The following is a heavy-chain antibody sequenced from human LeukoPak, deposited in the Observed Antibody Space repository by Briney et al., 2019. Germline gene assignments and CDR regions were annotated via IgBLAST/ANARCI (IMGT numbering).Heavy chain of an antibody. CDR1: QFTFSSSG. V-gene: IGHV3-23*01. CDR2: ITGSGATT. J-gene: IGHJ4*02. Sequence: GGSLRLSCAASQFTFSSSGMAWVRQSPEKGLEWVSAITGSGATTYYADSVKGRFTISRDNSKSTVSLQMNSLRAEDTAIYYCAKMQGYFDYWGQGALVTVSS. CDR3: AKMQGYFDY.